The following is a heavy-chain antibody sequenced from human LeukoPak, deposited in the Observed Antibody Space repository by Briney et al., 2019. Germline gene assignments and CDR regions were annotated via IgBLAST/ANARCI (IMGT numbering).Heavy chain of an antibody. CDR1: GGSISSYY. CDR2: IYDSGTT. V-gene: IGHV4-59*01. J-gene: IGHJ4*02. CDR3: ARVASLWFGVE. Sequence: PSETLSLTCTVSGGSISSYYCSWVRQPPGKGLEWIGFIYDSGTTNYNPSLKSRVTISVDTSKNQFSLKLTSVTAADTAVYYCARVASLWFGVEWGQGTLVTVAS. D-gene: IGHD3-10*01.